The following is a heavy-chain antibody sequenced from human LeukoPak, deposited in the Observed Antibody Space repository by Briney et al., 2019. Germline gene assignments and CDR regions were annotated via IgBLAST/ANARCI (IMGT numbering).Heavy chain of an antibody. CDR1: GYTFTGYY. CDR3: AREHGLTGDTISYYGMDV. V-gene: IGHV1-2*02. J-gene: IGHJ6*02. CDR2: INPNSGGT. D-gene: IGHD7-27*01. Sequence: GASVKVSCKASGYTFTGYYMHWVRQAPGQGLEWMGWINPNSGGTNYAQKFQGRVTMTRDTSISTAYMELSRLRSDNTAVYYCAREHGLTGDTISYYGMDVWGQGTTVTVSS.